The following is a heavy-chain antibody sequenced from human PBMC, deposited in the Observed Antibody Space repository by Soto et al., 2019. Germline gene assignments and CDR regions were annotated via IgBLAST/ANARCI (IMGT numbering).Heavy chain of an antibody. V-gene: IGHV1-18*01. CDR2: ISAYNGNT. CDR1: GYTFTSYG. J-gene: IGHJ4*02. Sequence: GASVKVSCKASGYTFTSYGISWVRQAPGQGLEWMGWISAYNGNTNYAQKLQGRVTMTRNTSTSTAYMELSSLRSEDTAVYYCARAPKVPLRPLRETNLYYFDFWGQGTLVTVSS. CDR3: ARAPKVPLRPLRETNLYYFDF. D-gene: IGHD4-17*01.